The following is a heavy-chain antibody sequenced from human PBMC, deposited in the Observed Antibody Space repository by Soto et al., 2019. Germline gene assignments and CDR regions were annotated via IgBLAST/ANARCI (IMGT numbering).Heavy chain of an antibody. CDR1: GFSFSTYG. CDR3: VRDLREDGCSSSSCFYFDY. CDR2: IWDDGTNK. Sequence: QVQLVESGGGVVQPGRSLRLSCAASGFSFSTYGMHWVRQAPGKGLEWVAVIWDDGTNKYYADSVKGRFTISRDNSKNTLYLQMNSLRAEDQAVYYCVRDLREDGCSSSSCFYFDYWGQGTLVTVSS. D-gene: IGHD2-2*01. V-gene: IGHV3-33*01. J-gene: IGHJ4*02.